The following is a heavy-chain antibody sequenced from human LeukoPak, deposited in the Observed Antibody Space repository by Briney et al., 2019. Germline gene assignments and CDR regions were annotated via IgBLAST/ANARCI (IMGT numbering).Heavy chain of an antibody. D-gene: IGHD3-10*01. Sequence: GESLKISCKGSGYSFTSYWIGWVRQMPGKGLEWMGIIYPGDSDTRYSPSFQGQVTISADKSISTAYLQWSSLKASDTDMYYCARAPGPITMVRGAPVYFDYWGQGTLVTVSS. V-gene: IGHV5-51*01. CDR2: IYPGDSDT. J-gene: IGHJ4*02. CDR1: GYSFTSYW. CDR3: ARAPGPITMVRGAPVYFDY.